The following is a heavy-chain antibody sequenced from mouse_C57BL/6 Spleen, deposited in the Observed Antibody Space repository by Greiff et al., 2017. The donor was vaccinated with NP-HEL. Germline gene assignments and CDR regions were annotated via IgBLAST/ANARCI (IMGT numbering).Heavy chain of an antibody. D-gene: IGHD2-3*01. Sequence: EVQLQQSGAELVRPGASVKLSCTASGFNIKDYYMHWVKQRPEQGLEWIGRIDPEDGDNEYAPKFQGKATMTADTSSNTAYLQLSSLTSEDTAVYYCTTKGVYDGYPAWFAYWGQGTLVTVSA. CDR1: GFNIKDYY. J-gene: IGHJ3*01. CDR3: TTKGVYDGYPAWFAY. CDR2: IDPEDGDN. V-gene: IGHV14-1*01.